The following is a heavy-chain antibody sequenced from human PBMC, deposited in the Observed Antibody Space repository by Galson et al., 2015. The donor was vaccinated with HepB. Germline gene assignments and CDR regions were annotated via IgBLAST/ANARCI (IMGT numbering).Heavy chain of an antibody. CDR3: ARVDRGMDV. V-gene: IGHV3-48*01. CDR2: ISSSSSTI. CDR1: GFAFSSYS. D-gene: IGHD2-2*03. J-gene: IGHJ6*02. Sequence: SLRLSCAASGFAFSSYSMNWVRQAPGKGLEWVSYISSSSSTINYADSVKGRFTISRDNAKNSLYLQMNSLRAEDTAVYYCARVDRGMDVWGQGTTVTVSS.